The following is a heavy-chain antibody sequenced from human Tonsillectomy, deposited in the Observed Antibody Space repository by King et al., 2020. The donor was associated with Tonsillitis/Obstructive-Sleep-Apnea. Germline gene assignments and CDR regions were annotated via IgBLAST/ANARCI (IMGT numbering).Heavy chain of an antibody. CDR3: ARLMKKDIVVVPAAAEYYFDY. CDR2: IYYSGST. Sequence: QLQESGPGLVKPSETLSLTCTVSGGSISSYYWSWLRQPPGKGLEWIGYIYYSGSTNYNPSLKSRVTISVDTSKNQFSLKLSSVTAADTAVYYCARLMKKDIVVVPAAAEYYFDYWGQGTLVTVSS. J-gene: IGHJ4*02. D-gene: IGHD2-2*01. CDR1: GGSISSYY. V-gene: IGHV4-59*01.